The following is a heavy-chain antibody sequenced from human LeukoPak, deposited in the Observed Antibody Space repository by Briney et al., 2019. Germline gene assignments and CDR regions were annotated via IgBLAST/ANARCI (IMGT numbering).Heavy chain of an antibody. D-gene: IGHD3-10*01. Sequence: TVGSLRLSCAASGFTFSSYWMSWVRQAPGKGLEWVANIKQGGSEKYYVDSVKGRFTISRDSAKNSLYLQMNSLTAEDTAVYYCAREYPPLTYYYGSGSYRYWFDPWGQGTLVTVSS. CDR1: GFTFSSYW. V-gene: IGHV3-7*01. J-gene: IGHJ5*02. CDR2: IKQGGSEK. CDR3: AREYPPLTYYYGSGSYRYWFDP.